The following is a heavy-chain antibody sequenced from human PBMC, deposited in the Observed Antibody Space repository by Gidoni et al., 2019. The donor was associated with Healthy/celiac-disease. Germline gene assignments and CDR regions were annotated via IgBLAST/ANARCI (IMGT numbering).Heavy chain of an antibody. V-gene: IGHV1-69*02. Sequence: QVQLVQSGAEVKKPGSSVKVSCKASGGTFRSYTLSWVRQAPGQGLEWMGRIIPILGIANYAQKFQGRVTITADKSTSTAYMELSSLRSEDTAVYYCARSLGYCSGGSCRYYFDYWGQGTLVTVSS. CDR1: GGTFRSYT. D-gene: IGHD2-15*01. J-gene: IGHJ4*02. CDR2: IIPILGIA. CDR3: ARSLGYCSGGSCRYYFDY.